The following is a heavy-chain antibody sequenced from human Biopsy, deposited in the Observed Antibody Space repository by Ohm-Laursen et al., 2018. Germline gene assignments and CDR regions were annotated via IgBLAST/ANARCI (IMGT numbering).Heavy chain of an antibody. CDR3: ARDSSRRAREGGMDV. CDR2: ISETSSHI. D-gene: IGHD2-2*01. J-gene: IGHJ6*02. V-gene: IGHV3-21*01. Sequence: GSLRLSCVASGFSVSSYDMNWVRQAPGKGLEWISYISETSSHIYDADSVRGRFTVARDIAKNSPYLQLNSLRVEDTAVYYCARDSSRRAREGGMDVWGQGTTVTVSS. CDR1: GFSVSSYD.